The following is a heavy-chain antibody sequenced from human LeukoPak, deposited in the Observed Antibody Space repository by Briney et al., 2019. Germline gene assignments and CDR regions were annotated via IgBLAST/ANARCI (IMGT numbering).Heavy chain of an antibody. D-gene: IGHD6-13*01. Sequence: GASVKVSCEASGYMFSSYGINWVRQAPGQGLEWMGWISGYNGNTNCAQKLQGRVTMTTDTSTSTVYMGLRSLRSDDTAVYYCARGAPGSSQDYWGQGTLVTVSS. V-gene: IGHV1-18*01. J-gene: IGHJ4*02. CDR3: ARGAPGSSQDY. CDR2: ISGYNGNT. CDR1: GYMFSSYG.